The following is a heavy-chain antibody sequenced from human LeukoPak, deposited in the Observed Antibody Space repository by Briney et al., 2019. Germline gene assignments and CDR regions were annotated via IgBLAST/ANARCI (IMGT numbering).Heavy chain of an antibody. V-gene: IGHV4-4*09. Sequence: SETLSLTCTVSGGSISSYYWSWIRQPPGKGLEWIGYIYTSGSTNYNPSLKSRVTISVDTSKNQFSLKLSSVTAADTAVYYCARHVSAAYQLLSYTWFDPWGQGTLVTVSS. CDR1: GGSISSYY. J-gene: IGHJ5*02. D-gene: IGHD2-2*01. CDR2: IYTSGST. CDR3: ARHVSAAYQLLSYTWFDP.